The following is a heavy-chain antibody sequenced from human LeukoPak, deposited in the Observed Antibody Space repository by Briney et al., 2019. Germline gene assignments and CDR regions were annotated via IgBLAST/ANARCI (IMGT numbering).Heavy chain of an antibody. J-gene: IGHJ1*01. CDR2: IYYSGST. D-gene: IGHD3-10*01. CDR3: ARCGPGSSRQYVY. V-gene: IGHV4-59*01. CDR1: GGSISRYH. Sequence: SETLSLTCSVSGGSISRYHWIWVRQPPGKGLEWIGYIYYSGSTYYNPSLKSRVTISVDTSKNQFSLKLNSVTAADTAVYYCARCGPGSSRQYVYWGQGTLVTVSS.